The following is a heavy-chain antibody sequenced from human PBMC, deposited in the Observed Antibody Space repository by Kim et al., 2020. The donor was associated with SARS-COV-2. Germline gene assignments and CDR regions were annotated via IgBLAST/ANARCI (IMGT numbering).Heavy chain of an antibody. V-gene: IGHV3-21*01. J-gene: IGHJ2*01. CDR2: ISSSSSYI. CDR1: GFTFSSYS. Sequence: GGSLRLSCAASGFTFSSYSMNWVRQAPGKGLEWVSSISSSSSYIYYADSVKGRFTISRDNAKNSLYLQMNSLRAEDTAVYYCARGSSGWQNWYFDLWGRGTLVTVSS. CDR3: ARGSSGWQNWYFDL. D-gene: IGHD6-19*01.